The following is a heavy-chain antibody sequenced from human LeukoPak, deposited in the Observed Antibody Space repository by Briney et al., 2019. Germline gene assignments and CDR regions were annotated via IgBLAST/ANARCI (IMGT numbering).Heavy chain of an antibody. CDR3: ARSRGVAGTSEFDP. J-gene: IGHJ5*02. D-gene: IGHD6-19*01. CDR1: GFTFSTYW. CDR2: IKEDGSEK. V-gene: IGHV3-7*01. Sequence: AGSLRLSCTASGFTFSTYWMNWVRQAPGKGLEWVANIKEDGSEKYYVDSVKGRLTISRDNAKNSLYLQMNSLRPEDTAVYSCARSRGVAGTSEFDPWGQGTLVTVFS.